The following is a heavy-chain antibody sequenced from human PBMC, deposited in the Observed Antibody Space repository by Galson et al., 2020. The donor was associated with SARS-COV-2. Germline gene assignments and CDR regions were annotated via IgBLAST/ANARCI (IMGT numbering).Heavy chain of an antibody. CDR3: ARDPSYCSGGSCYPEPRYYFDW. J-gene: IGHJ4*02. Sequence: GGSLRLSCAASGFTFSSYAMHWVRQAPGKGLEWVAVISYDGSNKYYADSVKGRFTISRDNSKNTLYLQMNSLRAKDTAVNYCARDPSYCSGGSCYPEPRYYFDWWGQGTLVVVSS. V-gene: IGHV3-30*04. CDR2: ISYDGSNK. D-gene: IGHD2-15*01. CDR1: GFTFSSYA.